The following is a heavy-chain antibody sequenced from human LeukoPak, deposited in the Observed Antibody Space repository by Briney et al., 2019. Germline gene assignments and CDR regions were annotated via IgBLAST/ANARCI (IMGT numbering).Heavy chain of an antibody. CDR3: TRLVGDSSGYYGDY. J-gene: IGHJ4*02. CDR2: IRSKTNSYAT. CDR1: GFTFSGSA. V-gene: IGHV3-73*01. Sequence: GGSLRLSCEASGFTFSGSAMHWVRQASGKGLEWVGRIRSKTNSYATAYAASVKGRFTISRDDSKNTAYLQMNSLKTEDTAVYYCTRLVGDSSGYYGDYWGQGTLVTVSS. D-gene: IGHD3-22*01.